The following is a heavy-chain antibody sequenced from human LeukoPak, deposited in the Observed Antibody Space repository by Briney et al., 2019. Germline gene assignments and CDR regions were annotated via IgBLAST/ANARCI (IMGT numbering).Heavy chain of an antibody. Sequence: GGSLRLSCAASGFNFDDYGMNWVRQAPGKGLEWVSGINYNGGSTGYADSVKGRFTISRDNAKNSLYLQMNSLRAEDTALYYCARDGYYGSGSYYKDWGQGTLATVSS. J-gene: IGHJ4*02. CDR3: ARDGYYGSGSYYKD. CDR1: GFNFDDYG. D-gene: IGHD3-10*01. CDR2: INYNGGST. V-gene: IGHV3-20*04.